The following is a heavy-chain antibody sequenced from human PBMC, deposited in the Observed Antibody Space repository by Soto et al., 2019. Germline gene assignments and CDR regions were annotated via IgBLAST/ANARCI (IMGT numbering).Heavy chain of an antibody. Sequence: EVQLVESGGGLVRPGGSLRLSCEASEFTFNTHNMNWVRQAPGQGLEWVSYINRNGDSIYYADSVKGRFTISRDNPKNTMYLQMNSLRVEDTAVYFCARDDYDNSGYGWGQGTLVTVSS. J-gene: IGHJ4*02. CDR2: INRNGDSI. V-gene: IGHV3-48*01. CDR1: EFTFNTHN. CDR3: ARDDYDNSGYG. D-gene: IGHD3-22*01.